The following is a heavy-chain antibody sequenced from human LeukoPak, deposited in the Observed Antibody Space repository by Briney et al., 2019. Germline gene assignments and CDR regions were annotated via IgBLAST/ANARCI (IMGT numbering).Heavy chain of an antibody. D-gene: IGHD4-11*01. CDR3: AKDAQRGFDYSNALEK. V-gene: IGHV3-33*06. CDR1: GFTFNHYG. CDR2: IWPDGTNK. J-gene: IGHJ4*02. Sequence: GRSLRLSCAATGFTFNHYGMHWVRQAPGKGLEWVAVIWPDGTNKYYGDSVKGRFTISRVDSENTIYLQMNSLRPEDTGVYYCAKDAQRGFDYSNALEKWGQGTPVTVST.